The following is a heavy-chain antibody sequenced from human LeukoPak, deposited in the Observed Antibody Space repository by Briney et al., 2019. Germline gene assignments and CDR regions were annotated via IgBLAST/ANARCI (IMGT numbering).Heavy chain of an antibody. Sequence: SETLSLTCTVSGGSISSYYWGWIRQPPGKGLEWIGSIYYSGSTYYNPSLKSRVTISVDTSKNQFSLKLSSVTAADTAVYYCATQTGSITMIVPRVEFDSWGQGTLVTVSS. V-gene: IGHV4-39*01. D-gene: IGHD3-22*01. CDR3: ATQTGSITMIVPRVEFDS. CDR2: IYYSGST. CDR1: GGSISSYY. J-gene: IGHJ4*02.